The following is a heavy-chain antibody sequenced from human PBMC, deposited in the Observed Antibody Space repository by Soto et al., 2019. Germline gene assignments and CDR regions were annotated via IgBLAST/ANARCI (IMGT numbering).Heavy chain of an antibody. Sequence: QLQLQESGPGLVKPSETLSLTCTVSGGSISSSSYYWSWIRQPPGKGLEWIGSIYYSGSTYYNPSLKSRVTISVDTSKNQFSLKLSSVTAADTAVYYCARLPRSGSYQLRYFDYWGQGTLVTVSS. CDR3: ARLPRSGSYQLRYFDY. CDR2: IYYSGST. D-gene: IGHD1-26*01. CDR1: GGSISSSSYY. V-gene: IGHV4-39*01. J-gene: IGHJ4*02.